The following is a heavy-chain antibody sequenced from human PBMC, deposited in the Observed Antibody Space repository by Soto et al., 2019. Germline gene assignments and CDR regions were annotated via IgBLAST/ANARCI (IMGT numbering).Heavy chain of an antibody. V-gene: IGHV3-53*01. CDR3: ARDGPHELYGGNVLDY. J-gene: IGHJ4*02. Sequence: GGSLRLSCAASGFTVSSNYMSWVRQAPGKGLEWVSVIYSGGSTYYADSVKGRFTISRDNSKNTLYLQMNSLRAEDTAVYYCARDGPHELYGGNVLDYWGQGTLVTVSS. CDR2: IYSGGST. D-gene: IGHD4-17*01. CDR1: GFTVSSNY.